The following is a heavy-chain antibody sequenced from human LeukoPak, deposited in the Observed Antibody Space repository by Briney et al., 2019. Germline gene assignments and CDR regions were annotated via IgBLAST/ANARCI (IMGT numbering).Heavy chain of an antibody. D-gene: IGHD4-17*01. CDR2: INHSGST. Sequence: SETLSLTCAVYGGSFSGYYWSWIRQPPGKGLEWIGEINHSGSTNYNPSLKSRVTISVDTSKNQFSLKLSSVTAADTAVYYCARNYGDYVVGWFDPWGQGTLVTVSS. CDR1: GGSFSGYY. CDR3: ARNYGDYVVGWFDP. J-gene: IGHJ5*02. V-gene: IGHV4-34*01.